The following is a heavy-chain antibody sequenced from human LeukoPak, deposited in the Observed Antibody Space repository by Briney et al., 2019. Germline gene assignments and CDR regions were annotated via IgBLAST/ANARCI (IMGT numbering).Heavy chain of an antibody. CDR3: ARDSSLRAFDI. D-gene: IGHD3-16*01. J-gene: IGHJ3*02. CDR2: IYRSGST. CDR1: GGSISSGGYY. V-gene: IGHV4-30-2*01. Sequence: SQTLSLTCTVSGGSISSGGYYWSWIRQPPGKGLEWIGYIYRSGSTYYNPSLKSRVTISVDRSKNQFSLKLSSVTAADTAVYYCARDSSLRAFDIWGQGTMVTVSS.